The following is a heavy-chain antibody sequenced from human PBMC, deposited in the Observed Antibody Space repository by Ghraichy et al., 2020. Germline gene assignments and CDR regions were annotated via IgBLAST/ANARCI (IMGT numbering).Heavy chain of an antibody. J-gene: IGHJ6*02. V-gene: IGHV4-31*03. CDR3: ARDIYDNSGYYPYYYGMDV. CDR1: GGSISSGGYY. D-gene: IGHD3-22*01. Sequence: SETLSLTCTVSGGSISSGGYYWSWIRQHPGKGLEWIGYMYNSGSTYYNPSLKSRVTISVDTSKNQFSLRLSSVTAADTAVYYCARDIYDNSGYYPYYYGMDVWGQGTTVTVSS. CDR2: MYNSGST.